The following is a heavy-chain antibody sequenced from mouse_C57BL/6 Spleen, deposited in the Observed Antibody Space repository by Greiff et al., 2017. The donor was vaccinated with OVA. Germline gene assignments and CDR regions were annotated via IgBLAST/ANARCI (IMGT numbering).Heavy chain of an antibody. CDR2: IYPGDGDT. CDR3: ARSGDYGNYVGFAY. CDR1: GYAFSSSW. D-gene: IGHD2-1*01. J-gene: IGHJ3*01. V-gene: IGHV1-82*01. Sequence: VQLQQSGPELVKPGASVKISCKASGYAFSSSWMNWVKQRPGKGLEWIGRIYPGDGDTNYNGKFKGKATLTADKSSSTAYMQLSSLPSEDSAVYFCARSGDYGNYVGFAYWGQGTLVTVSA.